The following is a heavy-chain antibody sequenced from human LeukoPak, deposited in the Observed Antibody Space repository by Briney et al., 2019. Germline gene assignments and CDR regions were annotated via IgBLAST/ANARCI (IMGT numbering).Heavy chain of an antibody. CDR3: AKNQGQWLVPVDY. D-gene: IGHD6-19*01. CDR1: GFTFTNYG. CDR2: IWYDGSDK. Sequence: SGGSLRLSCISSGFTFTNYGMHWVRQAPGKGLEWVAVIWYDGSDKYYADSVKGRFTISRDNSKNTLYLQMNNLRAEDTALYYCAKNQGQWLVPVDYWGQGTLVTVSS. J-gene: IGHJ4*02. V-gene: IGHV3-33*06.